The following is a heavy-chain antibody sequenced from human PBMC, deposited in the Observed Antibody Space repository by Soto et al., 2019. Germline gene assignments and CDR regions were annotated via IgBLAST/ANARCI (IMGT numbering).Heavy chain of an antibody. CDR3: AREHTYYYDSSGPFDY. Sequence: SVKVSCKASGGTFSSYAISWVRQAPGQGLEWMGGIIPIFGTANYAQKFQGRVTITADESTSTAYMELSSLRSEDTAVYYCAREHTYYYDSSGPFDYWGQGTLVTVSS. CDR1: GGTFSSYA. CDR2: IIPIFGTA. V-gene: IGHV1-69*13. J-gene: IGHJ4*02. D-gene: IGHD3-22*01.